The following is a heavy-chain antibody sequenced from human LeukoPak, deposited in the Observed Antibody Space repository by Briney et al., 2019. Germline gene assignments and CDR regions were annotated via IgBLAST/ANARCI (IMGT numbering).Heavy chain of an antibody. Sequence: SETLSLTCTVSGGSISSYYWSWIRQPPGKGLEWIGYIYTSGSTNYNPSLKSRVTISVDTSKNQFSLKLSSVTAADTAVYYCARSSGYYFGYWGQGTLVTVSS. D-gene: IGHD3-22*01. J-gene: IGHJ4*02. V-gene: IGHV4-4*09. CDR3: ARSSGYYFGY. CDR1: GGSISSYY. CDR2: IYTSGST.